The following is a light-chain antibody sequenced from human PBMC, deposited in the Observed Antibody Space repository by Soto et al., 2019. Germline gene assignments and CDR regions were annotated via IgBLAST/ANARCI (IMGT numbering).Light chain of an antibody. V-gene: IGKV3-20*01. CDR3: QQYGSSHPYT. J-gene: IGKJ2*01. Sequence: EIVLTQSPGTLSLSPGERATLSCRASQSVSSSYLAWYQQKPGQAPRLLIYGASSRATGIPDRFSGSGSGTDFTLTIRRLEPEDVAVYYCQQYGSSHPYTFGQGTKLEIK. CDR2: GAS. CDR1: QSVSSSY.